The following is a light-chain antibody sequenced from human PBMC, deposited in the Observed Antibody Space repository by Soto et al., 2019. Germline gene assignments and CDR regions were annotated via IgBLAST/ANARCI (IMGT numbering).Light chain of an antibody. CDR3: QQYDNLPIT. J-gene: IGKJ3*01. Sequence: DIQMTQSPSSLPATVGDRVTITCQASQGIINYLNWYQQKPGKPPKLLTYEASNLETGVPSRFSGSGSGTDFTFTISSLQAEDIATYYCQQYDNLPITFGPGTKVDIK. CDR2: EAS. V-gene: IGKV1-33*01. CDR1: QGIINY.